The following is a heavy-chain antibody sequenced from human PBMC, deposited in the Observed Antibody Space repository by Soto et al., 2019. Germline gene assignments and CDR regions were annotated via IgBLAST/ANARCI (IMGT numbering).Heavy chain of an antibody. Sequence: SETLALTCAVYGGSFSGYYWSWIRQPPGKGLEWIGEINHSGTTNYNPSLKSRVTISVDTSKNQFSLKLSSVTAADTAVYYCAGTYYYDSSANPHNWFDPWGQGTLVTVSS. D-gene: IGHD3-22*01. CDR3: AGTYYYDSSANPHNWFDP. CDR2: INHSGTT. J-gene: IGHJ5*02. CDR1: GGSFSGYY. V-gene: IGHV4-34*01.